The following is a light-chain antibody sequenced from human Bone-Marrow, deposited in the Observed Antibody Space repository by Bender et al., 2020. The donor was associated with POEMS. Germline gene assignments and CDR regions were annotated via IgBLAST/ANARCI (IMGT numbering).Light chain of an antibody. CDR1: SSDVGRYNY. J-gene: IGLJ2*01. CDR2: DVT. Sequence: QSALSQPASVSGSSGQSITISCTGTSSDVGRYNYVSWYQQRPGKAPKLIIYDVTNRPSGVSNRFSGSKSATTASLTISGLQAEDEADYYCSSYSDSSALVVFGGGTKLTVL. CDR3: SSYSDSSALVV. V-gene: IGLV2-14*01.